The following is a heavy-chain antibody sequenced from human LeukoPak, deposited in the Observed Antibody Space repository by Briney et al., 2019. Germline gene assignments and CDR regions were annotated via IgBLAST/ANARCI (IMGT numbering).Heavy chain of an antibody. CDR1: GYTCTGYY. V-gene: IGHV1-2*02. D-gene: IGHD3-3*01. Sequence: ASVTVSCKASGYTCTGYYMHWVRQAPGQGLEWMGWINPNSGGTNYAQKFQGRVTMTRDTSISTAYMGLSRLRSDDTAVYYCARLDYWRLWFDPWGQGTLVTVSS. CDR2: INPNSGGT. CDR3: ARLDYWRLWFDP. J-gene: IGHJ5*02.